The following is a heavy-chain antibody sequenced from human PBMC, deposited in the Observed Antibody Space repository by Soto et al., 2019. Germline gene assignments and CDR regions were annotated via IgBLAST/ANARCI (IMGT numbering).Heavy chain of an antibody. CDR1: GYTFTDYF. V-gene: IGHV1-2*02. Sequence: VASVKVSCKASGYTFTDYFIHWVRQAPGQGFEWMGWINPNSRGTNYAQKFQGRVTMTRDTSNSTAYMELRGLTSDDTAVYSCARVTLKAGNWFDPWGQGTLVTVSS. CDR2: INPNSRGT. J-gene: IGHJ5*02. CDR3: ARVTLKAGNWFDP.